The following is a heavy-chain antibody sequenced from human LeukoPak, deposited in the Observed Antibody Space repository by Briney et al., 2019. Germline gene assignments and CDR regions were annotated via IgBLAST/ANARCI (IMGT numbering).Heavy chain of an antibody. V-gene: IGHV4-4*07. CDR3: ARGIAVAGISFDY. J-gene: IGHJ4*02. CDR1: GASINSYY. D-gene: IGHD6-19*01. Sequence: SETLSLTCTVSGASINSYYGTWIRQPAGKGLEWIGRIYTSGSTNYNPSLESRVTMSIDTSKNQFSLKLSSVTAADTAVYYCARGIAVAGISFDYWGQGTLVTVSS. CDR2: IYTSGST.